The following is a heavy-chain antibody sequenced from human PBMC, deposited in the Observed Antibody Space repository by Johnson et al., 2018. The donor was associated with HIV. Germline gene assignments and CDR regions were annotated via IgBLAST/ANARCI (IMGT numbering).Heavy chain of an antibody. CDR3: ARQLGSHAFGI. D-gene: IGHD7-27*01. CDR2: ISYDGNNK. J-gene: IGHJ3*02. Sequence: QVQLVESGGGLIQPGGSLRLSCAASGFTFDDYAMHWVRQAPGKGLEWVASISYDGNNKYYADSVKGRFTISRENAKNSLYVQLNSLRAGDTAVYYCARQLGSHAFGIWGQGTMVTVSS. V-gene: IGHV3-30*14. CDR1: GFTFDDYA.